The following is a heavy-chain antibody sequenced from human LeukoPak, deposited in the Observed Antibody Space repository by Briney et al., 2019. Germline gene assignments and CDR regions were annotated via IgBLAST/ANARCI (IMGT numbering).Heavy chain of an antibody. Sequence: GRSLRLSCAASGFTFSSYGMHWVRQAPGKGLEWVSSISSSSSYIYYADSVKGRFTISRDNAKNSPYLQMNSLRAEDTAVYYCARDLGSVTTLWGQGTLVTVSS. D-gene: IGHD4-17*01. V-gene: IGHV3-21*01. CDR3: ARDLGSVTTL. CDR1: GFTFSSYG. CDR2: ISSSSSYI. J-gene: IGHJ4*02.